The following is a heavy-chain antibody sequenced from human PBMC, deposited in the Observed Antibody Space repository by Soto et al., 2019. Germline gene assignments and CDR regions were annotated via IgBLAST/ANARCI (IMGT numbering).Heavy chain of an antibody. Sequence: PGGSLRLSCAASGFTFSSYWMHWVRQAPGKGLVWVSRISSDGSSTSYADSVKGRFTISRDNSKNTLYLQMNSLRAEDTAVYYCAKVDGSGSYYNRPFDYWGQGTLVTVSS. J-gene: IGHJ4*02. CDR1: GFTFSSYW. D-gene: IGHD3-10*01. CDR2: ISSDGSST. V-gene: IGHV3-74*01. CDR3: AKVDGSGSYYNRPFDY.